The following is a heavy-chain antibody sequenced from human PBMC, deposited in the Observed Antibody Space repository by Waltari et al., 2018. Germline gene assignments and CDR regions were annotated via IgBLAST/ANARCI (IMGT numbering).Heavy chain of an antibody. CDR1: GFTFNKYW. V-gene: IGHV3-7*03. J-gene: IGHJ4*02. Sequence: DVQLVESGGGLVQPGGSLRLSCVGSGFTFNKYWMSWVRQAPGKRLEWVATINQDGSEKYYVDSVKGRFTFSRDNAKNSLSLQMNSLRADDTAMYYCARTGNLDYWGQGSLVTVSS. CDR3: ARTGNLDY. CDR2: INQDGSEK. D-gene: IGHD1-1*01.